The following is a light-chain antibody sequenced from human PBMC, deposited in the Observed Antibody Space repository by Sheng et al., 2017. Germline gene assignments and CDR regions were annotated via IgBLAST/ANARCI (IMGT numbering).Light chain of an antibody. J-gene: IGKJ2*01. CDR1: QGINNY. CDR3: QQAQSFPYT. CDR2: AAS. Sequence: DIQLTQSPSFLSASVGDRVTITCRASQGINNYLAWYQQKPGRAPELLLNAASSLQGGVPSRFSGSGSGTEFTLTISSLQPEDFATYYCQQAQSFPYTFGQGTKVEIK. V-gene: IGKV1-9*01.